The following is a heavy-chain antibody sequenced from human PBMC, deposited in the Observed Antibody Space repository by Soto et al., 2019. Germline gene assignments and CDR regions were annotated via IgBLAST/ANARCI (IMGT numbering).Heavy chain of an antibody. J-gene: IGHJ4*02. CDR2: IYYSGST. D-gene: IGHD3-10*01. V-gene: IGHV4-61*01. Sequence: PSETLSLTCTVSGGSVSSGSYYWSRIRQPPGKGLEWIGYIYYSGSTNYNPSLKSRVTISVDTSKNQFSLKLSSVTAADTAVYYCARDHGGLFDYWGQGTLVTSPQ. CDR3: ARDHGGLFDY. CDR1: GGSVSSGSYY.